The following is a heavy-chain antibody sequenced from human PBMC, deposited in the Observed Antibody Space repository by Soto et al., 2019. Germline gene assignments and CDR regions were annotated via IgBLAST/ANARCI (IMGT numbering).Heavy chain of an antibody. CDR3: ATDTSMFRGRIADTPWFDS. D-gene: IGHD3-10*01. Sequence: QVPLVQSGAEVKKPGSSVKVSCKASGGTLSSFAFTWVRQARGQGLEWMGRIIPIFGTANYAQQFQGRVTITADESTGTVYMDLRSLRSEDTAMYSCATDTSMFRGRIADTPWFDSWGQGTLVTVSS. J-gene: IGHJ5*01. CDR1: GGTLSSFA. V-gene: IGHV1-69*18. CDR2: IIPIFGTA.